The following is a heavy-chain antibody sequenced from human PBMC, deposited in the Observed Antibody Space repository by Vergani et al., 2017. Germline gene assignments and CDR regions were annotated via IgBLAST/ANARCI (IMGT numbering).Heavy chain of an antibody. V-gene: IGHV1-69*02. CDR3: ALEGYIAAAIDYYYGMDV. Sequence: QVQLVQSGAEVKKPGSSVKVSCKASGGTFSSYTISWVRQAPGQGLEWMGRIITILGIANYAQKFQGRVTITADKYTSTAYMDLSSLRSEDTAVYYCALEGYIAAAIDYYYGMDVWGQGTTVTVSS. CDR1: GGTFSSYT. D-gene: IGHD6-13*01. CDR2: IITILGIA. J-gene: IGHJ6*02.